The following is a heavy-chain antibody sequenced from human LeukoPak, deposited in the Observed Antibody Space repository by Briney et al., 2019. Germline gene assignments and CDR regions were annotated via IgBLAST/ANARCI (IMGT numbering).Heavy chain of an antibody. J-gene: IGHJ3*01. CDR3: TTSHRGV. CDR2: IKSKTDGGTT. CDR1: GFTFSTAW. Sequence: GGSLRLSCAASGFTFSTAWMNWVRQNPGKGLEWVGRIKSKTDGGTTDHAEPVKGRFTISRDDSRNMLYLQMNSLKTEDTAVYYCTTSHRGVWGQGTVVTVSS. V-gene: IGHV3-15*07.